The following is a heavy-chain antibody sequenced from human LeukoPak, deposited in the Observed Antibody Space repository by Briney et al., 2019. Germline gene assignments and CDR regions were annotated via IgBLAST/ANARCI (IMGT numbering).Heavy chain of an antibody. CDR2: IYYSGST. J-gene: IGHJ4*02. D-gene: IGHD5-12*01. Sequence: SETXSLTCTVSGGSISSYYWSWIRQPPGKGLEWIGYIYYSGSTKYNPSLKSRVTISVDTSKNQFSLRLSSVTAADTAVYYCAREATTTVFDYWGQGTLVTVSS. V-gene: IGHV4-59*01. CDR1: GGSISSYY. CDR3: AREATTTVFDY.